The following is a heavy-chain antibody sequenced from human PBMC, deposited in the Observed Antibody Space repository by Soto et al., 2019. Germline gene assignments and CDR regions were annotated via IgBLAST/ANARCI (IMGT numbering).Heavy chain of an antibody. CDR2: IIPILGIA. CDR3: ARDGVPLWDYYDSSSNWFDP. J-gene: IGHJ5*02. D-gene: IGHD3-22*01. Sequence: QVQLVQSGAEVKKPGSSVKVSCKASGGTFSSYTISWVRQAPGQGLEWMGRIIPILGIANYAQKFQGWVTMTRDTSISTAYMELSRLRSDDTAVYYCARDGVPLWDYYDSSSNWFDPWGQGTLVTVSS. V-gene: IGHV1-69*08. CDR1: GGTFSSYT.